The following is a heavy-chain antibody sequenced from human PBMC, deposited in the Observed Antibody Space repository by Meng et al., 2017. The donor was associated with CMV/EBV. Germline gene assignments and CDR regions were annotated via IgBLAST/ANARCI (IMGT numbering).Heavy chain of an antibody. Sequence: GESLKISCAASGFTFSSYAMHWVRQAPGKGLEWVAVISYDGSNKYYADSVKGRFTISRDNSKNTLYLQMNSLRAEDTAVYYCARDLMYSSSWDYYYYGMGVWGQGTTVTVSS. D-gene: IGHD6-13*01. CDR1: GFTFSSYA. CDR2: ISYDGSNK. V-gene: IGHV3-30-3*01. CDR3: ARDLMYSSSWDYYYYGMGV. J-gene: IGHJ6*02.